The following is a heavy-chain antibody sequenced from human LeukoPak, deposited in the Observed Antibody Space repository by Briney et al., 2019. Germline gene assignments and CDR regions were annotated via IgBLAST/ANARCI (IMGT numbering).Heavy chain of an antibody. CDR3: ARVLGYCSGGSCHWFDP. CDR2: IWYDGSNK. CDR1: GFTFSSYG. V-gene: IGHV3-33*01. D-gene: IGHD2-15*01. Sequence: PGRSLRLSCAASGFTFSSYGMHWVRQAPGKGLEWVAVIWYDGSNKYYADSVKGRFTISRDNSKNTLYLQMNSLRAEDTAVYYCARVLGYCSGGSCHWFDPWGQGTLVTVSS. J-gene: IGHJ5*02.